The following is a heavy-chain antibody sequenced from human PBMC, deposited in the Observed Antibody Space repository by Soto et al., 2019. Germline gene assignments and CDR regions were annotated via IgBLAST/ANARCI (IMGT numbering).Heavy chain of an antibody. Sequence: ASVKVSCKASGYTFTSYYMHWVRQAPGQGLELMGIINPSGGSTSYAQKFQGRVTMTRXXXXXXVXMXLXXXXSEXTAVYYCAHSEVGGYDSFAFDIWGQGTMVTVSS. CDR1: GYTFTSYY. D-gene: IGHD5-12*01. CDR2: INPSGGST. V-gene: IGHV1-46*01. J-gene: IGHJ3*02. CDR3: AHSEVGGYDSFAFDI.